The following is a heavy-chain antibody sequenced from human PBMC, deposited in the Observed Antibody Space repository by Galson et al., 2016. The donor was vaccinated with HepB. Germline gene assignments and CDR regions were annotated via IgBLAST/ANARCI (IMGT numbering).Heavy chain of an antibody. V-gene: IGHV4-59*01. Sequence: SETLSPTCTVSAGSMSDYYWSWIRQPPGKGLEWIGYIYYTGATNYNPSHKRRVTISADTSKNQFSLKLRSVTVADTAVYYGVRTAGDFFNYWGQGTLVTVSS. CDR2: IYYTGAT. CDR3: VRTAGDFFNY. CDR1: AGSMSDYY. J-gene: IGHJ4*02.